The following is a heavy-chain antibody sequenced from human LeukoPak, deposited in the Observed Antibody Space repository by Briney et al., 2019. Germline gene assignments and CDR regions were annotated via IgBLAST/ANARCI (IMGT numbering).Heavy chain of an antibody. CDR2: INHSGST. Sequence: TSETLSLTCAVYGGSFSGYYWSWIRQPPGKGLEWIGEINHSGSTNYNPSLKSRVTISVDTSKNQFSLNLSSVTAADTAVYYCARGWLGSGLDYWGQGTLVTVSS. CDR1: GGSFSGYY. J-gene: IGHJ4*02. V-gene: IGHV4-34*01. CDR3: ARGWLGSGLDY. D-gene: IGHD6-19*01.